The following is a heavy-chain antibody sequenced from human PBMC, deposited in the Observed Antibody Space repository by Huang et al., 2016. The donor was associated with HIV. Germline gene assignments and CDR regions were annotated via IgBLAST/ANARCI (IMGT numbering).Heavy chain of an antibody. Sequence: QVRLEQWGPNLLKPSDTLSLKCAVYGGSFSDYFWTWIRQSPVKGLEWIGEVNHRGSATHNPSLRSRVFMSVDSSKNQFYLNLTSVTAADTAVYFCARPKMTATPSDSSWSYFDFWGRGTPVTVSS. CDR3: ARPKMTATPSDSSWSYFDF. D-gene: IGHD3-10*01. CDR2: VNHRGSA. V-gene: IGHV4-34*01. J-gene: IGHJ4*02. CDR1: GGSFSDYF.